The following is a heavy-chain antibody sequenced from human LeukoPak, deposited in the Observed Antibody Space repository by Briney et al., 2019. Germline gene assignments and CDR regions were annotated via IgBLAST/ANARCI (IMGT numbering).Heavy chain of an antibody. CDR1: GYTFTGYY. CDR3: ARVSFGAAANSGGDY. D-gene: IGHD6-13*01. Sequence: ASVKVSCKASGYTFTGYYMHWVRQAPVQGLEWMGWINPNSGGTNYAQKFQGRVTMTRDTSISTAYMELSRLRSDDTAVYYCARVSFGAAANSGGDYWGQGTLVTVSS. CDR2: INPNSGGT. J-gene: IGHJ4*02. V-gene: IGHV1-2*02.